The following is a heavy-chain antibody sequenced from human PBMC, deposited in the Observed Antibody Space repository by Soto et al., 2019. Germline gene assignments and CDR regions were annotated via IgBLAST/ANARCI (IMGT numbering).Heavy chain of an antibody. CDR1: EFAFKSYS. D-gene: IGHD4-17*01. V-gene: IGHV3-30*14. J-gene: IGHJ2*01. Sequence: QGELVESGGGVVQPGRSLRLSCAASEFAFKSYSMHWVRQAPGKGLEWVAVILYEGHNQYYADSVKGRITISRDNSKNTLFLQMDILSPEDTDVYYCVRPYYGSNRCWDFDLWGRGSLVTVSS. CDR2: ILYEGHNQ. CDR3: VRPYYGSNRCWDFDL.